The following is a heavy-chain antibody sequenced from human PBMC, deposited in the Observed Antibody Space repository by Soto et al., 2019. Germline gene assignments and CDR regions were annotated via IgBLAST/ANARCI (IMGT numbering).Heavy chain of an antibody. D-gene: IGHD4-17*01. CDR1: GGSFY. V-gene: IGHV4-34*01. J-gene: IGHJ6*02. Sequence: QVQLQQWGAGLLKPSETLSLNCAVYGGSFYWTWIRQPPGKGLEWIGEIRHSGSTNYNPSLMSRVSFLIDRSKSQVSLTVYSVTAADTAVYYCARGGGDYDYAVDVWGQGTTVTVSS. CDR2: IRHSGST. CDR3: ARGGGDYDYAVDV.